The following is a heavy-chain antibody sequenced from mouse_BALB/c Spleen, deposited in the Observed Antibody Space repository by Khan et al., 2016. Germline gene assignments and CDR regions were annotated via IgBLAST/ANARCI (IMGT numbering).Heavy chain of an antibody. CDR1: GYTFSSYF. CDR3: TRGLYYYGTSYGRYYAMDY. V-gene: IGHV1S81*02. D-gene: IGHD1-1*01. CDR2: IKPSNGGT. Sequence: QIQLVQSGAELVSPGASVKLSCKTSGYTFSSYFIYWVKQRPGQGLEWIGEIKPSNGGTNFNENFKSKATLTVDKSSSTSYIQLTSLTSEDSAVYYCTRGLYYYGTSYGRYYAMDYWGQGTSVTVSS. J-gene: IGHJ4*01.